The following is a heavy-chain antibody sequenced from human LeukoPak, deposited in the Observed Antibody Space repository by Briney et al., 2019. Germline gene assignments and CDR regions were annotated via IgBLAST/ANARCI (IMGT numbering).Heavy chain of an antibody. CDR1: GGTFSTYA. CDR2: IVPILGTA. V-gene: IGHV1-69*04. D-gene: IGHD6-13*01. CDR3: ARVPQGSSWPYYFDY. Sequence: SVKVSRKASGGTFSTYAISWVRQAPGQGLEWVGRIVPILGTANYAQNFQGRVTITADRSTTTAYMELSSLRSEDTAVYYCARVPQGSSWPYYFDYWGQGTLVTVSS. J-gene: IGHJ4*02.